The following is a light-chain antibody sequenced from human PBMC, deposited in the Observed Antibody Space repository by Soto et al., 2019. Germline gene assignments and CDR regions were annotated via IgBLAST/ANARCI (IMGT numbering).Light chain of an antibody. J-gene: IGLJ1*01. V-gene: IGLV2-14*01. CDR3: SSYTTSNTRQIV. CDR1: SSDVGGYNY. CDR2: DVS. Sequence: QSALTHPASLSGSPGHAITISCTGTSSDVGGYNYVSWYQQHPGKAPKFMIYDVSNRPSGVSNRFSGSKSGNTASLTISGLQAEEEADYYCSSYTTSNTRQIVFGTGTEVTVL.